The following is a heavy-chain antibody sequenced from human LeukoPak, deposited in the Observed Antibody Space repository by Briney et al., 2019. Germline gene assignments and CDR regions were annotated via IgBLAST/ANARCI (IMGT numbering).Heavy chain of an antibody. CDR2: IYSGGST. V-gene: IGHV3-53*01. J-gene: IGHJ3*02. D-gene: IGHD2-21*02. CDR3: ARDLYCGGDCYLDAFDI. CDR1: GFTVSGNY. Sequence: GGSLRLSCAASGFTVSGNYMSWVRQAPGKGLEWVSDIYSGGSTYYEDSVKGRFTISRDNSKNTLYLQMNGLRAEDTAVYYCARDLYCGGDCYLDAFDIWGQGTMVTVSS.